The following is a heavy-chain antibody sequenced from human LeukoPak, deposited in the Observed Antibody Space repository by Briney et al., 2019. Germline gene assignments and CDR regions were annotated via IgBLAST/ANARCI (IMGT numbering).Heavy chain of an antibody. CDR3: AVNYYDSSGYYYRVDY. CDR1: GGTFSSYA. J-gene: IGHJ4*02. Sequence: GASVKVSCKASGGTFSSYAISWVRQAPGQGLEWMGGIIPTFGTANYAQKFQGRVMITTDESTSTAYMELSSLRSEDTAVYYCAVNYYDSSGYYYRVDYWGQGTLVTVSS. V-gene: IGHV1-69*05. D-gene: IGHD3-22*01. CDR2: IIPTFGTA.